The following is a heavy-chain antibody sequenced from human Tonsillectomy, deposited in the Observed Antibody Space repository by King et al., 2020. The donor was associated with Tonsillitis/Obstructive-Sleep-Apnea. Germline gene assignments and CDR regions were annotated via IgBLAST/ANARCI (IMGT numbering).Heavy chain of an antibody. J-gene: IGHJ5*02. Sequence: VQLVESGGGLVQPGESLRLSCAASGFTFSNSAMSWVRQAPGKGLEWVSGITSSGTSTHYADSVKGRFTISRDNSKNTLYLQLSSLAAEDTVVYYCAKPHWNYESDWFDPWGQGTLVTVSS. CDR3: AKPHWNYESDWFDP. V-gene: IGHV3-23*04. D-gene: IGHD1-7*01. CDR1: GFTFSNSA. CDR2: ITSSGTST.